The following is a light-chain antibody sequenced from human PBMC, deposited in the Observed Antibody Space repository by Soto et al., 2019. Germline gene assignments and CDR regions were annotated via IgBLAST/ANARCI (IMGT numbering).Light chain of an antibody. J-gene: IGKJ1*01. Sequence: EIVLTQSPDTLSLSPGERATLSCRASQSVSTSYLAWYQQKPGQAPRLLMYGASSRATGIPDRFSGSGSGTDFSLTISRLEPEDVAMYYCHQYGGSPTWTFGQGTKVEIK. V-gene: IGKV3-20*01. CDR1: QSVSTSY. CDR3: HQYGGSPTWT. CDR2: GAS.